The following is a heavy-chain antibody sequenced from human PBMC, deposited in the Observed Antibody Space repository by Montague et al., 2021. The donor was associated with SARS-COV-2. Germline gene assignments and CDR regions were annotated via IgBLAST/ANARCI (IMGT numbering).Heavy chain of an antibody. CDR2: IYSSGST. CDR3: ARQILTMVRGVPRNWFDP. CDR1: GFTVSSNY. D-gene: IGHD3-10*01. J-gene: IGHJ5*02. Sequence: SLRLSCAASGFTVSSNYMTWVRQAPGKGLEWVSLIYSSGSTFYADSVPGRFTTSRDNSNNTLYLHMNSLRAEDTAVYYCARQILTMVRGVPRNWFDPWGQGTLVTVSS. V-gene: IGHV3-66*04.